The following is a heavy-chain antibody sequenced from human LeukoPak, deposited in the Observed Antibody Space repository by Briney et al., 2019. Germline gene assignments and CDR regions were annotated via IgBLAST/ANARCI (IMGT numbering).Heavy chain of an antibody. D-gene: IGHD1-26*01. CDR3: ARHDGSGSYFFDY. Sequence: GGSLRLSCAASGFTVSSNYMGWVRQAPGKGLEWVSVIYSGGSTYYADSVKGRFTISRDNSKNTLYLQMNSLRAEDTAVYYCARHDGSGSYFFDYWGQGTLVTVSS. J-gene: IGHJ4*02. CDR1: GFTVSSNY. CDR2: IYSGGST. V-gene: IGHV3-66*04.